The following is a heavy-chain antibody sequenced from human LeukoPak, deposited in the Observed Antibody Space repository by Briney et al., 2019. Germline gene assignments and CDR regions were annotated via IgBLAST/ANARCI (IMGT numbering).Heavy chain of an antibody. J-gene: IGHJ4*02. D-gene: IGHD3-3*01. Sequence: VASVKVSCKASGYTFTGYYMHWVRQAPGQGLEWMGWINPNSGGTNYAQKFQGRVTMTRDTSISTAYMELSRQRSDDTAVYYCAGYDFWSGSSFDYWGQGTLVTVSS. CDR1: GYTFTGYY. CDR2: INPNSGGT. V-gene: IGHV1-2*02. CDR3: AGYDFWSGSSFDY.